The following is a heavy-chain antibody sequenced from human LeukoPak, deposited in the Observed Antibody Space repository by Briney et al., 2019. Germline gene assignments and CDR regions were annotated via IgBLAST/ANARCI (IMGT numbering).Heavy chain of an antibody. J-gene: IGHJ6*03. CDR2: IYTSGST. Sequence: SETLSLTCTVSGGSISSYYWSWIRQPAGKGLEWIGRIYTSGSTNYNPSLKSRVTMSVDTSKNQFSLKLSSVTAADTAVYYCARVAGTDTGYYYDYMDVWGKGTTVTVSS. V-gene: IGHV4-4*07. CDR3: ARVAGTDTGYYYDYMDV. CDR1: GGSISSYY. D-gene: IGHD1-14*01.